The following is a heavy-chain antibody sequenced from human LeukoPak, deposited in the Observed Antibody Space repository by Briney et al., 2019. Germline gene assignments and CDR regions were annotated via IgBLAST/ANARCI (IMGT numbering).Heavy chain of an antibody. Sequence: PSETLSLTCTVSGGSISSYYWSWIRQPPGKGLEWIGYIYYSGSTNYNPSLKSRVTISVDTSKNQFSLKLSSVTAADTAVYYCARDRPKIDAFDIWGQGTMVTVSS. J-gene: IGHJ3*02. V-gene: IGHV4-59*01. CDR1: GGSISSYY. CDR2: IYYSGST. CDR3: ARDRPKIDAFDI.